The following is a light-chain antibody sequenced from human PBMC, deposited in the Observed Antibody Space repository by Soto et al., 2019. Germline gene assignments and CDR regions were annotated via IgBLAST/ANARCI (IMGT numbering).Light chain of an antibody. V-gene: IGKV1-39*01. Sequence: DFQMRHSPSSWSASLHARVIITVRASQSISNHLNWYQQKPGKAPKLLIYAASSLQSGVPSRFSGSGSGTDFTLTISSLQPEDFANYYCQQGYSFPLTFGGGTKVDI. J-gene: IGKJ4*01. CDR2: AAS. CDR1: QSISNH. CDR3: QQGYSFPLT.